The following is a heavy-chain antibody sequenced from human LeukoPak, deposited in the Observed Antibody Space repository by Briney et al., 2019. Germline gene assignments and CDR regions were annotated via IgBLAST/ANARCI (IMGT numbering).Heavy chain of an antibody. CDR1: GFSCSIYW. Sequence: GGSLRLSCAASGFSCSIYWMSWVPQAPGKGLEWVSGISGSGNSTYYADSVKGRFTISRDNSKNTLYLQMNSLRAEDTAVYYCAKGSSTWNVPYNWFDPWGQGTLVTVSS. J-gene: IGHJ5*02. D-gene: IGHD6-13*01. V-gene: IGHV3-23*01. CDR3: AKGSSTWNVPYNWFDP. CDR2: ISGSGNST.